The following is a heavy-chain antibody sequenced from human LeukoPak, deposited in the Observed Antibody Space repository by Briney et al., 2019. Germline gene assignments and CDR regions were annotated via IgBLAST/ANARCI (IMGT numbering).Heavy chain of an antibody. Sequence: PSETLSLTCAVFGYSIRSGYYWGWIRQPPGKGLEWIGTINHSGNTYYNPSLDSRGTLSVGTSRNQFSLNMRSMTAADTAVYYCARVNGDYVQYWGQGTLVTVSS. D-gene: IGHD4-17*01. CDR2: INHSGNT. J-gene: IGHJ4*02. V-gene: IGHV4-38-2*01. CDR3: ARVNGDYVQY. CDR1: GYSIRSGYY.